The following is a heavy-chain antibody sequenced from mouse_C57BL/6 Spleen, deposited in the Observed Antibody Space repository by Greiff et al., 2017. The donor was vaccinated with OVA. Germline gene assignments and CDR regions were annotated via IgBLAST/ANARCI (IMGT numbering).Heavy chain of an antibody. CDR3: AQGPGRQFAY. D-gene: IGHD3-3*01. J-gene: IGHJ3*01. CDR1: GYTFTSYW. V-gene: IGHV1-52*01. Sequence: VKLQQPGAELVRPGSSVKLSCKASGYTFTSYWMHWVKQRPIQGLEWIGNIDPSDSETHYNQKFKDKATLTVDKSSSTAYMQLSSLTSEDSAVYYCAQGPGRQFAYWGQGTLVTVSA. CDR2: IDPSDSET.